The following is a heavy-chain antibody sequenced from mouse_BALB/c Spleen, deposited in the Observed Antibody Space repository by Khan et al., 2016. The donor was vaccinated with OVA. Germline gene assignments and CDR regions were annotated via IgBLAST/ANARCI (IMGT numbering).Heavy chain of an antibody. V-gene: IGHV5-6-3*01. J-gene: IGHJ2*01. CDR2: INSNGGST. CDR3: ARMARTIN. Sequence: EVELVESGGGLVQPGGSLKLSCAASGFTFSSYGMSWVRQTPDKRLELVATINSNGGSTYYPDSVKGRFTIPRDNDKNNRYLQMSSLKSEDTAMYYCARMARTINWGQGTTLTVSS. CDR1: GFTFSSYG.